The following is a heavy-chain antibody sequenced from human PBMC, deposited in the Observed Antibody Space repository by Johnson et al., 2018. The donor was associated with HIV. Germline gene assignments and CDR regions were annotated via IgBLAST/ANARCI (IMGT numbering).Heavy chain of an antibody. D-gene: IGHD3-10*01. V-gene: IGHV3-66*02. J-gene: IGHJ3*02. CDR3: ARARTYYYGSGSYYVLDI. CDR2: IYSSAAT. Sequence: VQLVESGGGLVQPGGPLRLSCVASGFTVSSDYMSWVRQAPGKGLEWVSVIYSSAATNYADSVKGRFPISRDNSKNTLYLQMSSLRVEDTAVYYCARARTYYYGSGSYYVLDIWGQGTMVTVSS. CDR1: GFTVSSDY.